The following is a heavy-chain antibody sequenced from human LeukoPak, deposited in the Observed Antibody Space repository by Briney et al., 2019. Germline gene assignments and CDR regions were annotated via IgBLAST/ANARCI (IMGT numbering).Heavy chain of an antibody. CDR2: IHDSGTT. CDR1: GGSISNYY. CDR3: ARRRGYCSSSSCYGFDY. V-gene: IGHV4-59*08. D-gene: IGHD2-2*01. J-gene: IGHJ4*02. Sequence: SETLSLTCTVSGGSISNYYWSWIRQPPGKGLEWIAYIHDSGTTKYNPSLKSRVTISLDTSKNQCSLKVSSVTAADTAVYYCARRRGYCSSSSCYGFDYWGQGTLVTVSS.